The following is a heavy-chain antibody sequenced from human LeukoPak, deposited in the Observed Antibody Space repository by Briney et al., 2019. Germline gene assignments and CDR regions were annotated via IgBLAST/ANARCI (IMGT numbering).Heavy chain of an antibody. J-gene: IGHJ6*02. CDR2: ISASGGST. D-gene: IGHD2-2*02. CDR1: RFTFSSYA. Sequence: GGSLRLSCAASRFTFSSYAMSWVRQAPVKGLEWVSAISASGGSTYYADSVKGGFTISRDNSKNTLYLQMNSLRAEDTAVYYCANPPLPAAIGYFYYGVDVWGQGTTVTVSS. V-gene: IGHV3-23*01. CDR3: ANPPLPAAIGYFYYGVDV.